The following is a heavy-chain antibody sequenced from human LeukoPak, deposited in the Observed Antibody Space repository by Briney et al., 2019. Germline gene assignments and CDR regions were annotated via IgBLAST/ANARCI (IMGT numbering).Heavy chain of an antibody. CDR2: IYTSGST. J-gene: IGHJ5*02. CDR3: ASGSVHYYDSSGYS. CDR1: GGSISSYY. D-gene: IGHD3-22*01. Sequence: PSETLSLTCTVSGGSISSYYWSWIRQPAGKGLEWIGRIYTSGSTNYNPSLKSRVTMSVDTSKNQFSLKLSSVTAADTAVYYCASGSVHYYDSSGYSWGQGTLVTVSS. V-gene: IGHV4-4*07.